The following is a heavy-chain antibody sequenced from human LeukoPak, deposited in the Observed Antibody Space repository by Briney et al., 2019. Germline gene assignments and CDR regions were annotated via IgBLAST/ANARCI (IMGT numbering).Heavy chain of an antibody. D-gene: IGHD3-9*01. CDR1: GYTFTSYY. V-gene: IGHV1-46*01. CDR3: ASQTPGYFDWLLSIYYYYGMDV. CDR2: INPSGGST. J-gene: IGHJ6*02. Sequence: ASVKVSCKASGYTFTSYYMHWVRQAPGQGLEWMGIINPSGGSTSYAQKFQGRVTMTRDTSTSTVYMELSSLRSEDTAVYYCASQTPGYFDWLLSIYYYYGMDVWGQGTTVTVSS.